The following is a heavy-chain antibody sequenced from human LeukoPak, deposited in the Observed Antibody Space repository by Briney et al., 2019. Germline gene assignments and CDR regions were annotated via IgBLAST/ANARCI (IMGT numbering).Heavy chain of an antibody. CDR2: INPILGIA. CDR1: GGTFSSYA. D-gene: IGHD4-17*01. J-gene: IGHJ2*01. V-gene: IGHV1-69*04. CDR3: ARASRVHMTTVTRGASLWYFDL. Sequence: GASVKVSCKASGGTFSSYAISWVRQAPGQGLEWMGRINPILGIANYAQKFQGRVTITADKSTSTAYMELSSLRSEDTAVYYCARASRVHMTTVTRGASLWYFDLWGRGTLVTVSS.